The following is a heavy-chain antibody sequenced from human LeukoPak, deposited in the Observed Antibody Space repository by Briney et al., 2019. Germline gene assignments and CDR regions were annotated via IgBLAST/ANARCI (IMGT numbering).Heavy chain of an antibody. J-gene: IGHJ6*02. CDR3: AKDRSGSGAYQKSMDV. CDR2: IRSDEVSK. Sequence: GGSLRLSCAAPGFNFRSHAMHWVRQAPGKGLEWVALIRSDEVSKYYAESVKGRFTISRDNSKNTLYLQMNSLRVEDTGIYYCAKDRSGSGAYQKSMDVWGQGTTVTFSS. CDR1: GFNFRSHA. V-gene: IGHV3-30*02. D-gene: IGHD3-10*01.